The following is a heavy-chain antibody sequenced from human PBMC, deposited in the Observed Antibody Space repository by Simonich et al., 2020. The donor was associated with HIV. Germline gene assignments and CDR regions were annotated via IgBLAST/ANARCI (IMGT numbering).Heavy chain of an antibody. J-gene: IGHJ4*02. CDR1: GYFISSGYY. D-gene: IGHD5-12*01. CDR3: ARDRGYSGYDFDY. Sequence: QVQLQESGPGLVKPSETLSLTCAVSGYFISSGYYWGWIRQPPGKGLEWIGSIYHRGSTYYNPSLKSRVTISIDTSKNQFSLKLSSVTAADTAVYYCARDRGYSGYDFDYWGQGTLVTVSS. V-gene: IGHV4-38-2*02. CDR2: IYHRGST.